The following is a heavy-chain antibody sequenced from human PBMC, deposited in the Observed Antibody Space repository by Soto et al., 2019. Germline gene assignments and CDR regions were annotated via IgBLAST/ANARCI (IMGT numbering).Heavy chain of an antibody. V-gene: IGHV4-39*02. D-gene: IGHD2-8*01. J-gene: IGHJ3*02. CDR2: IYSSGST. CDR3: ARVEILMSDAFDI. Sequence: PSETLSLTCIVSGGSISSNNFSWGWIRQSPGKGLEWIGTIYSSGSTDYNPSLRSRVTISVDTSKNLLYLRLTSLTAADTAVYYCARVEILMSDAFDIWGQGTVVTV. CDR1: GGSISSNNFS.